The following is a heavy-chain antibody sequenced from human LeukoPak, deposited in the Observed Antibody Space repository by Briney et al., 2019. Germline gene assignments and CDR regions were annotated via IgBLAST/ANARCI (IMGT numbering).Heavy chain of an antibody. V-gene: IGHV3-74*01. D-gene: IGHD6-19*01. CDR1: GFTFNNYW. Sequence: GGSLRLSCAASGFTFNNYWMHWVRQAPGKGLVWVSRINSDGSRTNYADSVKGRFTISRDNAKKTLYLQVNSLRAEDTAVYYCARSLSGWYNWGQGTLVTVSS. CDR3: ARSLSGWYN. CDR2: INSDGSRT. J-gene: IGHJ4*02.